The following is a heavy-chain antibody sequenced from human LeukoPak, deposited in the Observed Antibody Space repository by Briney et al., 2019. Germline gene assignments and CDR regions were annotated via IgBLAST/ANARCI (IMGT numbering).Heavy chain of an antibody. CDR1: GFTFSSYS. CDR2: ISSSSSTI. D-gene: IGHD1-26*01. J-gene: IGHJ3*02. Sequence: GGSLRLSCAASGFTFSSYSMNWVRQAPGKGLEWVSYISSSSSTIYYADSVKGRFTISRDNAKNSLYLQMNSLRAEDTAVYYCARVVGATDYDAFDIWGQGTMVTVSS. CDR3: ARVVGATDYDAFDI. V-gene: IGHV3-48*04.